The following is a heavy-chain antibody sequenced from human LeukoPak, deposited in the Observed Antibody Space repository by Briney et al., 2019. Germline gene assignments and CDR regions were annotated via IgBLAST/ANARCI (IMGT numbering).Heavy chain of an antibody. CDR3: ARGWGYSSSWYRLHDAFDI. CDR1: GFTFSSYA. J-gene: IGHJ3*02. Sequence: SGRSLRLPCAASGFTFSSYAMHWVRQAPGKGLEWVAVISYDGSNKYYADSVKGRFTISRDNSKNTLYLQMNSLRAEDTAVYYCARGWGYSSSWYRLHDAFDIWGQGTMVTVTS. V-gene: IGHV3-30*04. CDR2: ISYDGSNK. D-gene: IGHD6-13*01.